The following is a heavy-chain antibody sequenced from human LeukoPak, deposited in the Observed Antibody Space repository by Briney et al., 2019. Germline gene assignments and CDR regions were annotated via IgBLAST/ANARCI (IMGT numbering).Heavy chain of an antibody. V-gene: IGHV3-11*01. CDR1: GFTFSDYY. J-gene: IGHJ4*02. D-gene: IGHD5-24*01. Sequence: GGSLRLSCAASGFTFSDYYMSWIRQTPGKGLEWVSYISSSGSTIYYADSVKGRFTISRDNAKNSLYLQMNSLRAEDTAVYYCATRRWLQSEFDYWGQGTLVTVSS. CDR2: ISSSGSTI. CDR3: ATRRWLQSEFDY.